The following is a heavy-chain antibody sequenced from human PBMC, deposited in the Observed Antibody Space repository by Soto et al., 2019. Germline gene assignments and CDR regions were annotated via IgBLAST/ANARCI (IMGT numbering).Heavy chain of an antibody. J-gene: IGHJ3*02. CDR2: IIPIFGTA. CDR3: PRDLDCSGGSCYGAFDI. D-gene: IGHD2-15*01. CDR1: GGTFSSYA. V-gene: IGHV1-69*13. Sequence: ASVEVSCKXSGGTFSSYAISWVRQAPGQGLEWMGGIIPIFGTANYAQKFQGRVTITADESTRTAYMELSSLRSEDTAVYYCPRDLDCSGGSCYGAFDIWGQGTMVTVSS.